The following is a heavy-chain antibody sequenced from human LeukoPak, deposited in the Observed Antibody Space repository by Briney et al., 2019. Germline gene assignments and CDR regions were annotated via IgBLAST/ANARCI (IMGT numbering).Heavy chain of an antibody. CDR2: IYPGDSDT. Sequence: GESLKISCKGSGYSFTSYWLGWVRQMPGKGLEWMGIIYPGDSDTRYSPSFQGQVTISADKSISTAYLQWSSLKASDTAMYYCARHIPYCGGDCYPDYFDYWGQGTLVTVSS. CDR3: ARHIPYCGGDCYPDYFDY. V-gene: IGHV5-51*01. CDR1: GYSFTSYW. J-gene: IGHJ4*02. D-gene: IGHD2-21*02.